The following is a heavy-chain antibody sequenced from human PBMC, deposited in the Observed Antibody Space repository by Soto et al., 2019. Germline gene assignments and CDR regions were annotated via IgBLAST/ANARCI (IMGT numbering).Heavy chain of an antibody. CDR1: GFTFSTYA. J-gene: IGHJ4*02. Sequence: EVQLLESGGGLVQPGGSLRLSCGVSGFTFSTYAMSWVRQAPGKGQEWVSAISGSGNKTFYADSVKGRFTISRDNSKNTLHLHMSSLRVEDTAVYYCVRGVRLHFDLWGQGTLVTVSS. V-gene: IGHV3-23*01. CDR2: ISGSGNKT. CDR3: VRGVRLHFDL.